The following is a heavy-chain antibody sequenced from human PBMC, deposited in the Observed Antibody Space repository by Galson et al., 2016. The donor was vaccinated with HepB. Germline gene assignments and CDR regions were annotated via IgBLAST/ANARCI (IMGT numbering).Heavy chain of an antibody. Sequence: SETLSLTCVVSGEAFSGYYWSWVRQSPDKGLEWIGEINPSGSSNHSPSLKDRVAFSVDMTKKRVFFNLTSVTAADTAVYFCARRGEWTGWSFGYWGPGIRLTVSS. CDR3: ARRGEWTGWSFGY. CDR1: GEAFSGYY. CDR2: INPSGSS. J-gene: IGHJ4*02. D-gene: IGHD3/OR15-3a*01. V-gene: IGHV4-34*01.